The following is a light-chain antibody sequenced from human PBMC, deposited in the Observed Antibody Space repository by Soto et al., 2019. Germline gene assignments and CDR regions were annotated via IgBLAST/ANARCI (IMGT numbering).Light chain of an antibody. Sequence: EIVMTQSPATLSVSPGERATLSCRASQSVSSNLAWYQQIPGQAPRLLIYGASTRATGVPARFSGSGSGPEFTLTISSLQSEDFAVYYCQQYVNWPPKYTFGQGTKLEIK. CDR3: QQYVNWPPKYT. V-gene: IGKV3-15*01. CDR2: GAS. J-gene: IGKJ2*01. CDR1: QSVSSN.